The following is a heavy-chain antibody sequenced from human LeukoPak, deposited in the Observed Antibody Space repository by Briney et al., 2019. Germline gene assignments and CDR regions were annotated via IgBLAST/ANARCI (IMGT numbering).Heavy chain of an antibody. CDR3: ASGTFDDYGDYDRGDYFDH. D-gene: IGHD4-17*01. CDR1: GASISSSSSS. V-gene: IGHV4-39*02. J-gene: IGHJ4*02. CDR2: IYYSGLT. Sequence: SETLALTCTVSGASISSSSSSWGWVRQPPGKGPEWIGSIYYSGLTYDNPSLKSRVSISVDPSKNHFSLKVSSVTAADTAVYYCASGTFDDYGDYDRGDYFDHWGQGTLVTVSS.